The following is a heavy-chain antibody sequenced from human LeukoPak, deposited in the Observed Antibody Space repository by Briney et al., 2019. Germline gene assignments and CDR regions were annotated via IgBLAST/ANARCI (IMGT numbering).Heavy chain of an antibody. V-gene: IGHV4-34*01. D-gene: IGHD2-2*01. CDR3: ARDPPPRYCSSTSCKSA. J-gene: IGHJ5*02. Sequence: PSETLSLTCAVYGGSFSGYYWSWIRQPPGKGLEWIGEINHSGSTNHDPSLTSRVTISVDTSKNQFSLKLSSVTAADTAVYYCARDPPPRYCSSTSCKSAWGQGTLVTVSS. CDR1: GGSFSGYY. CDR2: INHSGST.